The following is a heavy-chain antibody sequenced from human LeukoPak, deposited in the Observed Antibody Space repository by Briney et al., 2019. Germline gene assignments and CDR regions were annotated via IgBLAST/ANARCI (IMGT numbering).Heavy chain of an antibody. Sequence: SSETLSLTCTVSGGSISSYYWSWIRQPPGKGLEWIGYIYYSGSTNYNPSLKSRVTISVDTSKNQFSLKLSSVTAADTAVYYCARVVTARGMDVWGQGTTVTVSS. CDR1: GGSISSYY. V-gene: IGHV4-59*08. J-gene: IGHJ6*02. CDR2: IYYSGST. D-gene: IGHD4-23*01. CDR3: ARVVTARGMDV.